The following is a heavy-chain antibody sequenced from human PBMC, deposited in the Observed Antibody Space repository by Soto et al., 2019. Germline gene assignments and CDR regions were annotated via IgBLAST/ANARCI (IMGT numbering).Heavy chain of an antibody. CDR2: ISPDGNTR. CDR1: GFTFSSLW. J-gene: IGHJ4*02. V-gene: IGHV3-7*01. D-gene: IGHD1-1*01. Sequence: VQLVESGGGLVQPGDSLRLSCAASGFTFSSLWMGWVRQAPGEGLEWVANISPDGNTRFYVDSVKGRFSISRDNAKNSFYLHIDSLRAEDTAVYYCVRGGAELDYWGQGTLVTVSS. CDR3: VRGGAELDY.